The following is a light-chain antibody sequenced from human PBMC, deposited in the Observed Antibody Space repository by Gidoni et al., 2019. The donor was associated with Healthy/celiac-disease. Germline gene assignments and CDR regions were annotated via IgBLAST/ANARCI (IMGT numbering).Light chain of an antibody. CDR1: QRIRSW. Sequence: DIQMTQSPSTLSASVGDRVTIPCRPSQRIRSWLSCYQPKPGKAPKLLIYKASSLESGVTSRFSGSGSGTEFTLTIRSLQPDDFATYYCQQYNSYAYTFGQGTKLEIK. J-gene: IGKJ2*01. V-gene: IGKV1-5*03. CDR3: QQYNSYAYT. CDR2: KAS.